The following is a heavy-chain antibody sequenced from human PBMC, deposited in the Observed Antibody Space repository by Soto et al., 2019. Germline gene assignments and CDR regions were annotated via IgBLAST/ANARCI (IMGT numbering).Heavy chain of an antibody. D-gene: IGHD3-3*02. J-gene: IGHJ5*02. CDR1: GDSIISSDFY. CDR3: ARHSLALRKNNWFDP. V-gene: IGHV4-39*01. Sequence: SETLSLTCTVSGDSIISSDFYWGWVRQPPGKGLEWIGSIFYLGSSYYNPSLKSRVTMSVDTSKNQFSLRLRSVTAADTALYFCARHSLALRKNNWFDPWGQGIMVTVYS. CDR2: IFYLGSS.